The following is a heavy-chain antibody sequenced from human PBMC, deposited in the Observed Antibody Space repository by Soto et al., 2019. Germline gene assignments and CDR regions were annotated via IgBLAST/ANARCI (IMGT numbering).Heavy chain of an antibody. V-gene: IGHV5-51*03. CDR2: IYPGDSDT. Sequence: EVQLVQSGAEVKKPGESLKISCKGSGYSLTSYWIGWVRQMPGKGLEWMGIIYPGDSDTRYSPSFQGQVTISADKAISTAYLQWSSLKASDTAMYYCARTIAAADPGEWYYFAYWGQGTLVTVSS. CDR3: ARTIAAADPGEWYYFAY. J-gene: IGHJ4*02. CDR1: GYSLTSYW. D-gene: IGHD6-13*01.